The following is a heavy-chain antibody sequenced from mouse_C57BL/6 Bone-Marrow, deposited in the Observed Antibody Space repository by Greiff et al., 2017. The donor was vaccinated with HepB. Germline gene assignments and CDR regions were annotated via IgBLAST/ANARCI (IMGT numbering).Heavy chain of an antibody. V-gene: IGHV1-64*01. J-gene: IGHJ2*01. CDR2: IHPNSGST. D-gene: IGHD3-2*02. CDR1: GYTFTSYW. Sequence: QVQLQQPGAELVKPGASVKLSCKASGYTFTSYWMHWVKQRPGQGLEWIGMIHPNSGSTNYNEKFKSKATLTVDKSSSTAYMQLSSLTSEDSAVYYCDRRLRGRCYFDYWGQGTTLTVSS. CDR3: DRRLRGRCYFDY.